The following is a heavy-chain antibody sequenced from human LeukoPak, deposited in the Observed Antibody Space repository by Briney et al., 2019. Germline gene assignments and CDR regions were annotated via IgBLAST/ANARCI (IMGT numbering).Heavy chain of an antibody. CDR1: GFTFSSYA. CDR2: IWYDGSNK. J-gene: IGHJ4*02. V-gene: IGHV3-33*01. CDR3: ARELEIAVAGTLGY. D-gene: IGHD6-19*01. Sequence: PGRSLRLSCAASGFTFSSYAMHWARQAPGKGLEWVAVIWYDGSNKYYADSVKGRFTISRDHSKNTLYLQMKSLGAEDTAVYYCARELEIAVAGTLGYWGQGTLVTVSS.